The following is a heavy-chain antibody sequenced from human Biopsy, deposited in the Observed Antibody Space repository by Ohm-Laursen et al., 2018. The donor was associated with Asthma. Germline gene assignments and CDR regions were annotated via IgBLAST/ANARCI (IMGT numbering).Heavy chain of an antibody. CDR2: IYSGGTS. D-gene: IGHD3-22*01. CDR1: GFAVSRDH. J-gene: IGHJ4*02. CDR3: ARGDSSNWSHYYFDY. Sequence: SLRLSCAASGFAVSRDHMFWVRQAPGKGLEWVSVIYSGGTSHTADSVRGRFTISRDYSKNTLYLQMHSLRAEDTAVYYCARGDSSNWSHYYFDYWGQGTLVSVSS. V-gene: IGHV3-53*01.